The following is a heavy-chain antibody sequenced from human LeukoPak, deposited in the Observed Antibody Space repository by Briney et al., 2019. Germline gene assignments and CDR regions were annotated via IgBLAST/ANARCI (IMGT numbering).Heavy chain of an antibody. CDR2: IYYSGST. J-gene: IGHJ4*02. V-gene: IGHV4-39*02. CDR1: GGSISSSSYY. D-gene: IGHD3-3*01. CDR3: ARDFWSGYYYFDY. Sequence: PSQTLSITCTVSGGSISSSSYYWGWIRQPPGKGLEWIGSIYYSGSTYYNPSLKSRVTISVDTSKNQFSLKLSSVTAADTAVYYCARDFWSGYYYFDYWGQGTLVTVSS.